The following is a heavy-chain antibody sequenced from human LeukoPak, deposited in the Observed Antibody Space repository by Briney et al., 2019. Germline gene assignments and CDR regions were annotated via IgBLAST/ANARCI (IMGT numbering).Heavy chain of an antibody. CDR3: ASHVDAAMVSYYYYGMDV. CDR2: ITPFNGNT. D-gene: IGHD5-18*01. J-gene: IGHJ6*02. Sequence: SVKVSCKASGYTFTYRYLHWVRQAPGQALEWMGWITPFNGNTNYAQKFQDRVTITRDRSMSTAYMELSSLRSEDTAMYYCASHVDAAMVSYYYYGMDVWGQGTTVTVSS. CDR1: GYTFTYRY. V-gene: IGHV1-45*02.